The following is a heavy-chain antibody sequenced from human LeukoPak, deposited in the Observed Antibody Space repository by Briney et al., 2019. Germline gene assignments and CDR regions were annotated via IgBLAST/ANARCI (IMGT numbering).Heavy chain of an antibody. CDR1: GYTFTGYY. D-gene: IGHD1-26*01. V-gene: IGHV1-2*02. CDR3: ARARSSRYPFDY. Sequence: ASVKVSCKASGYTFTGYYMHWVRQAPGQGLEWMGWINPNSGGINYAQKFQGRVTMTRDTSISTAYMELSRLRSDDTAVYYCARARSSRYPFDYWGQGTLVTVSS. CDR2: INPNSGGI. J-gene: IGHJ4*02.